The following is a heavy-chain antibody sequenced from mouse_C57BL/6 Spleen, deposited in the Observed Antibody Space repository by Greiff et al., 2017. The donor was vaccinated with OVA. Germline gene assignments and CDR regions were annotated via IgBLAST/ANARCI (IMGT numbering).Heavy chain of an antibody. J-gene: IGHJ2*01. Sequence: VQLQQSGPELVKPGASVKISCKASGYSFTGYYMNWVKQSPEKSLEWIGEINPSTGGTTYNQKFKAKATLTVDKSSSTAYMQLKSLTSEDSAVYYCARGQLRLPFDYWGQGTTLTVSS. D-gene: IGHD3-2*02. CDR2: INPSTGGT. CDR3: ARGQLRLPFDY. CDR1: GYSFTGYY. V-gene: IGHV1-42*01.